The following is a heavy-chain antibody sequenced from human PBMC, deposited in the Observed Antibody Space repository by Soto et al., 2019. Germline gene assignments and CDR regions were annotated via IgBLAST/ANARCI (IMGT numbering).Heavy chain of an antibody. Sequence: SVKVSCKASGGTFTSYAISWVRQAPGQGLEWMGGIIPIFGTANYAQKFQGRVTITADASTSTAYMELSSLRSEDTAVYYCARAEAITTLGMVTPYLSFDDWGQGTLVTVSS. CDR1: GGTFTSYA. CDR3: ARAEAITTLGMVTPYLSFDD. J-gene: IGHJ4*02. D-gene: IGHD3-3*01. V-gene: IGHV1-69*13. CDR2: IIPIFGTA.